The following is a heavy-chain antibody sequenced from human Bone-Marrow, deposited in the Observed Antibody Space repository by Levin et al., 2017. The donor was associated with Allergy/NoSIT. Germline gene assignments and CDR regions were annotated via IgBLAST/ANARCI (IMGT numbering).Heavy chain of an antibody. CDR1: GFTFSDHY. D-gene: IGHD3-10*01. CDR3: ARVISSGGYSFDY. Sequence: PGGSLRLSCAASGFTFSDHYMDWVRQAPGKGLEWVGRTRDKAHSYTTEYAASVKGRFTISREDSKSSLYLQMNSLKTEDTAVYYCARVISSGGYSFDYWARGTLVTVSS. V-gene: IGHV3-72*01. CDR2: TRDKAHSYTT. J-gene: IGHJ4*02.